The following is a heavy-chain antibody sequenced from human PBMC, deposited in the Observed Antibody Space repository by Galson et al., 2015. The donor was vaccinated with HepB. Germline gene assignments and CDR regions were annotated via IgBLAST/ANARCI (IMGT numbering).Heavy chain of an antibody. CDR3: ARGRGHDY. CDR1: GYTFTGYY. Sequence: SVKASCKASGYTFTGYYIHWVRQAPGQGLEWMGWIHPNSGGTNYAQRFQGRVTMTSDTSISTAYMELSGLLSDDTAVYYCARGRGHDYWGQGTLVTVSS. V-gene: IGHV1-2*02. CDR2: IHPNSGGT. J-gene: IGHJ4*02.